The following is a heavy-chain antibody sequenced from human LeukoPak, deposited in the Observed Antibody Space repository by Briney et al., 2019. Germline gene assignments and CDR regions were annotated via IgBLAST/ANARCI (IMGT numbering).Heavy chain of an antibody. Sequence: SETLSLTCTVSGGSISSHYWSWIRQPPGKGLEWIGYIYYSGSTNYNPSLKSRVIISVDTSKNQFSLKLSSVTAADTAVYYCARDNLHDFWSGYPSSWFDPWGQGTLVTVSS. CDR2: IYYSGST. D-gene: IGHD3-3*01. CDR3: ARDNLHDFWSGYPSSWFDP. V-gene: IGHV4-59*11. J-gene: IGHJ5*02. CDR1: GGSISSHY.